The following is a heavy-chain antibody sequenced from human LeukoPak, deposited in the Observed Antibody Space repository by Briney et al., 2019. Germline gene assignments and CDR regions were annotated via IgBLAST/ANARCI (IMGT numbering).Heavy chain of an antibody. CDR1: GFTFSSYA. J-gene: IGHJ4*02. CDR2: ISTSSSYI. D-gene: IGHD6-19*01. Sequence: GGSLRLSCAASGFTFSSYAMSWVRQAPGKGLEWVSSISTSSSYIYYADSVKGRFTISRDNARNSLYLQMNSLRAEDTAVYYCARESLYSSGWRYYFDYWGQGTLVTVSS. CDR3: ARESLYSSGWRYYFDY. V-gene: IGHV3-21*01.